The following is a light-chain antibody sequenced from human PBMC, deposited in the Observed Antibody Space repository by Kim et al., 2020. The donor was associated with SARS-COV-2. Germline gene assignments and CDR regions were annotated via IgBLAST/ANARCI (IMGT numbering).Light chain of an antibody. Sequence: PGERATLSCRASQSVSSNYFAWYQQTPGQAPRLLVYGASTRPAGIPDRFTGSGSGTDFTLTINRLEPEDFAVYYCQQYGSSPYTFGQGTKLEIK. CDR2: GAS. CDR1: QSVSSNY. J-gene: IGKJ2*01. V-gene: IGKV3-20*01. CDR3: QQYGSSPYT.